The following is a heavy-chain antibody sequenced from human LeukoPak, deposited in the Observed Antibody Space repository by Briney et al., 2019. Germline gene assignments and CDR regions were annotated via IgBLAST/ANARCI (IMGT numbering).Heavy chain of an antibody. J-gene: IGHJ5*02. D-gene: IGHD2-21*02. V-gene: IGHV1-2*02. CDR2: INPNSGAT. CDR1: GYTFTSYD. Sequence: GASVKVSCKASGYTFTSYDIHWVRQAPGQGLEWMGWINPNSGATNFTQKFQGRVTMTRDTSISTAYMELSRLRFDDTAIYYCAIHPYRGDRTSVRLHDRFDPWRQGTVVTVPS. CDR3: AIHPYRGDRTSVRLHDRFDP.